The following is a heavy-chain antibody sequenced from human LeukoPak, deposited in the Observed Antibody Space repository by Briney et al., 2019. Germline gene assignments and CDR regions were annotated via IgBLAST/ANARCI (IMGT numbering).Heavy chain of an antibody. J-gene: IGHJ4*02. Sequence: SETLSLTCAVYGGSFSGYYWSWIRQPPGKGLEWIGEINHSGSTNYNTSLKSRVTISVDTSKNQFSLKLSSVTAANTAVYYCARVAASGGLRWQTGFIWGQGTLVTVSS. D-gene: IGHD4-23*01. CDR1: GGSFSGYY. CDR3: ARVAASGGLRWQTGFI. V-gene: IGHV4-34*01. CDR2: INHSGST.